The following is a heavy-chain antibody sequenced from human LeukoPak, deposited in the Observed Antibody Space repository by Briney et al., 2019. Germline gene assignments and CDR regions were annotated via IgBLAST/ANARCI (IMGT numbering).Heavy chain of an antibody. Sequence: GRSLRLSCAASGFTFSSYGMHWVRQAPGKGLEWVAVIWYDGSNKYYADTVKGLFTISRDNSKNTLYLQMNSLRAEDTAVYYCARGPGGYCSSTSCYRGELDYWGQETLVTVSS. D-gene: IGHD2-2*01. V-gene: IGHV3-33*01. CDR1: GFTFSSYG. CDR2: IWYDGSNK. J-gene: IGHJ4*02. CDR3: ARGPGGYCSSTSCYRGELDY.